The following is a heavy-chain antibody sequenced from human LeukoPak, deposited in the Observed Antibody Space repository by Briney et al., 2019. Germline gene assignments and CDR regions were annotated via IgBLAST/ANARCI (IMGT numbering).Heavy chain of an antibody. CDR1: GGSFSGYY. J-gene: IGHJ6*02. V-gene: IGHV4-34*01. D-gene: IGHD2-15*01. CDR3: ARGRDIVVVVAATHGMDV. CDR2: INHGGST. Sequence: ASETLSLTCAVYGGSFSGYYWSWIRQPPGKGLEWIGEINHGGSTNYNPSLKSRVTISVDTSKNQFSLKLSSVTAADTAVYYCARGRDIVVVVAATHGMDVWGQGTTVTVSS.